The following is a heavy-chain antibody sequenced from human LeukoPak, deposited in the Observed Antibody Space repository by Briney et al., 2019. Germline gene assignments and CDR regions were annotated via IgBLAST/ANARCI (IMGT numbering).Heavy chain of an antibody. V-gene: IGHV1-2*02. J-gene: IGHJ4*02. CDR3: ARDDTIFGVVIDY. CDR2: INPNSGGT. D-gene: IGHD3-3*01. CDR1: GYTFTGYY. Sequence: GASVKVSCKASGYTFTGYYMHWVRQAPGQGLEWMGWINPNSGGTNYAQKFQGRVTMTRDTSISTAHMELSRLRSDDTAVYYCARDDTIFGVVIDYWGQGTLVTVSS.